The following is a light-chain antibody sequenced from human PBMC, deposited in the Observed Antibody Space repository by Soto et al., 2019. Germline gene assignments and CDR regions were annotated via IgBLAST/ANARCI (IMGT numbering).Light chain of an antibody. CDR2: AAS. CDR1: QSISSY. CDR3: QQTDTFPRT. V-gene: IGKV1-39*01. J-gene: IGKJ1*01. Sequence: IQMTQSPSSLSASVGDRVTITCRASQSISSYLNWYQHKPGKAPKLLIYAASSLQTGVPSRFSGSRSGTDFALTISSLQREDFATYYCQQTDTFPRTFGQGTKVEMK.